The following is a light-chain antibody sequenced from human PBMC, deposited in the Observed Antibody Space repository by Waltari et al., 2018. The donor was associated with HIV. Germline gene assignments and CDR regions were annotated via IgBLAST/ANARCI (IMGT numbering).Light chain of an antibody. CDR1: QSISSC. CDR2: KAS. V-gene: IGKV1-5*03. J-gene: IGKJ2*01. CDR3: QHYSSSPYT. Sequence: DILMTQSRSILSASVGARVLLTCRASQSISSCVAWYQHKPGTAPKLLIYKASVLEGGVPSRFSGSGSGTEFTLNITNLQPDDFATYYCQHYSSSPYTFGQGTNLEIK.